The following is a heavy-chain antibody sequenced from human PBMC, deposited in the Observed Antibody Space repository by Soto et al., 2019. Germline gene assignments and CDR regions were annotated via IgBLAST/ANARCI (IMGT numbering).Heavy chain of an antibody. CDR2: IYYSGST. V-gene: IGHV4-39*01. J-gene: IGHJ4*02. CDR3: GRLGWLNFGSDY. CDR1: GGSISSSSYY. Sequence: SETLSLTCTVSGGSISSSSYYWGWIRRPPGKGLEWIGSIYYSGSTYYNPSLKSRVTISVDTSKNQFSLKLSSVTAADTAVYYGGRLGWLNFGSDYGGREPRVTFPS. D-gene: IGHD3-22*01.